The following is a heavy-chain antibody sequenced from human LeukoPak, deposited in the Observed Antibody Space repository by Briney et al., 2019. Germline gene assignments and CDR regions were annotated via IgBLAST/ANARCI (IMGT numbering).Heavy chain of an antibody. D-gene: IGHD2-2*01. CDR3: AREVPDANGAFDV. Sequence: AASVKVSCKASGGNFRTYAIIWVRQAPGHGLEWLGRIIPIFGTANYAQNFQGRVTMTADESRNTADLELSSLTSEDTTVYYCAREVPDANGAFDVWGQGTMVTVSS. J-gene: IGHJ3*01. CDR1: GGNFRTYA. CDR2: IIPIFGTA. V-gene: IGHV1-69*13.